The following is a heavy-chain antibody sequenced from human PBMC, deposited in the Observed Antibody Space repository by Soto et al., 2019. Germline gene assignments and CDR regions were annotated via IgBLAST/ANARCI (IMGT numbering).Heavy chain of an antibody. V-gene: IGHV3-30*18. D-gene: IGHD3-22*01. CDR2: ISNDGSNK. CDR1: GFTFSSCG. J-gene: IGHJ4*02. Sequence: QVQLVESGGGVVQPGRSLRLSCAASGFTFSSCGMHWVRQAPGKGLEWVAVISNDGSNKYYADSVKGRFTISRDNSKNTLYLQMISLRAEDTAVYYCAKEWVYDSSGWSFDYWGQGTLVTVSS. CDR3: AKEWVYDSSGWSFDY.